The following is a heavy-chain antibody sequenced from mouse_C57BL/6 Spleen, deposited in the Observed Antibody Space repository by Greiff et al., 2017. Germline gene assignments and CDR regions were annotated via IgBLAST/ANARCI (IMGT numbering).Heavy chain of an antibody. CDR1: GYTFTSYW. V-gene: IGHV1-53*01. CDR2: INPSNGGT. D-gene: IGHD1-1*01. CDR3: ARRIYCGSSSYALDD. Sequence: VQLQQPGTELVKPGASVKLSCKASGYTFTSYWMYWVKQRPGQGLEWIGNINPSNGGTNYNEKFKSKATLTVDKSSNTAYMQLSRLTSEDSAVYYCARRIYCGSSSYALDDWGQGTSVTVSS. J-gene: IGHJ4*01.